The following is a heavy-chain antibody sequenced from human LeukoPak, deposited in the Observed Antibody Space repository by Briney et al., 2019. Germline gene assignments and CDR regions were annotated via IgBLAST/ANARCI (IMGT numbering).Heavy chain of an antibody. D-gene: IGHD3-9*01. V-gene: IGHV1-69*04. Sequence: SVKVSCKASGGTFSSYAISWVRQAPGQGLEWMGRIIPILGIANYAQKFQGRVTITADKSTSTAYMELSSLRSEDTAVYYCASGSDDILTGYYRFDYWGQGTLVTVYS. CDR3: ASGSDDILTGYYRFDY. CDR1: GGTFSSYA. J-gene: IGHJ4*02. CDR2: IIPILGIA.